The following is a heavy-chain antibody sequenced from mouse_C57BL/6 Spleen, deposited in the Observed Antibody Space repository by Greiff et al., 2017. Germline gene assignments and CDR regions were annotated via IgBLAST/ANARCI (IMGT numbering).Heavy chain of an antibody. CDR1: GYTFTSYW. V-gene: IGHV1-55*01. Sequence: VQLQQPGAELVKPGASVKMSCKASGYTFTSYWITWVKQRPGQGLEWIGDIYPGSGSTNYNEKFKSKATLTVDTSSSTAYMQLSSLTSEDSAVYYCARGGLYYYGSSYGYFDVWGTGTTVTVSS. CDR3: ARGGLYYYGSSYGYFDV. J-gene: IGHJ1*03. D-gene: IGHD1-1*01. CDR2: IYPGSGST.